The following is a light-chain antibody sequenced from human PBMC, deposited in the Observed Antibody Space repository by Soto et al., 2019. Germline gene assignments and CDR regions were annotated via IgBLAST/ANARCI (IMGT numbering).Light chain of an antibody. CDR1: QSVSNNY. V-gene: IGKV3-20*01. CDR2: GAS. Sequence: VLTQSPGTLSLYIVKSAGLSCMAIQSVSNNYLAWYQQKPGQAPRLLIYGASNRATCIPDRFSCSGSGTDFTLSISRLEPEDFAVYYCQQYGSSGTFVQGTKVDNK. J-gene: IGKJ1*01. CDR3: QQYGSSGT.